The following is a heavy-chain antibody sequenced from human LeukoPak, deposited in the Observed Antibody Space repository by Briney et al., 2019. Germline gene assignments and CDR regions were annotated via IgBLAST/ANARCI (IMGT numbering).Heavy chain of an antibody. CDR2: MNPNSGNT. CDR1: GYTFTSYD. Sequence: ASVKVSCKASGYTFTSYDINWVRQATGQGLEWMGWMNPNSGNTGYAQKFQGRVTMTRNTSISTAYMELSSLRSEDTAVYYCARVLAAAEAGGNWFDPWGQGTLVTVSS. J-gene: IGHJ5*02. CDR3: ARVLAAAEAGGNWFDP. V-gene: IGHV1-8*01. D-gene: IGHD6-13*01.